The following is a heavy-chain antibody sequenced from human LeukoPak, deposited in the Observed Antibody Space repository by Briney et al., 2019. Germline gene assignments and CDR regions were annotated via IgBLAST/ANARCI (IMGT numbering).Heavy chain of an antibody. CDR3: AKAMSFDYYDCRGFYRVEFDS. Sequence: GGSLRLSCAASGFTFSNYAMSWVRQAPGKGLQWVSAVTNSGGSGGSTYYADPVKGRFTISRDNSKNTLYLQLNSLRAEDTAVYYCAKAMSFDYYDCRGFYRVEFDSWGQGTLVTVSS. CDR1: GFTFSNYA. CDR2: VTNSGGSGGST. V-gene: IGHV3-23*01. D-gene: IGHD3-22*01. J-gene: IGHJ4*02.